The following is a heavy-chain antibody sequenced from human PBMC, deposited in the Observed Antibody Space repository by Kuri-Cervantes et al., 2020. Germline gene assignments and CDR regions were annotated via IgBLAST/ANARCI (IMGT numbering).Heavy chain of an antibody. CDR1: GGTFSSYT. CDR3: ARALAEGGITGNYYYYGMDV. D-gene: IGHD1-20*01. V-gene: IGHV1-2*02. CDR2: INPNSGGT. Sequence: ASVKVSCKASGGTFSSYTISWVRQAPGQGLEWMGRINPNSGGTNYAQKFQGRVTMTRDTSISTAYMELSRLRSDDTAVYYCARALAEGGITGNYYYYGMDVWGQGTTVTVSS. J-gene: IGHJ6*02.